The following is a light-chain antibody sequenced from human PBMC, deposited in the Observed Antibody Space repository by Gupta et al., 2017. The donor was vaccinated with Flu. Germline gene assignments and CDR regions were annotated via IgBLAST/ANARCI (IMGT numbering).Light chain of an antibody. J-gene: IGLJ3*02. Sequence: SLLPPPPSASGTPGQRVTISCSGSSSNIGSNTVNWYHHLPGTAPKLLIYRNNQRPSGVPDRVSGSKSGTSASLAISGLQSEDEADYYCAAWDDSLNSRVFGGGTKLTVL. CDR1: SSNIGSNT. CDR3: AAWDDSLNSRV. CDR2: RNN. V-gene: IGLV1-44*01.